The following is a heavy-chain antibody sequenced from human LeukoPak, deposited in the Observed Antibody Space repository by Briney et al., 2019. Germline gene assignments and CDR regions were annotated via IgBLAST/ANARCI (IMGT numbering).Heavy chain of an antibody. CDR2: IYYSGST. CDR1: GGSISSYY. CDR3: ARERVSSSWYRRYFDY. J-gene: IGHJ4*02. D-gene: IGHD6-13*01. Sequence: TSETLSLTCTVSGGSISSYYWSWIRQPPGKGLEWIGSIYYSGSTYYNPSLKSRVTISVDTSKYQFSLKLSSVTAADTAVYYCARERVSSSWYRRYFDYWGQGTLVTVSS. V-gene: IGHV4-39*07.